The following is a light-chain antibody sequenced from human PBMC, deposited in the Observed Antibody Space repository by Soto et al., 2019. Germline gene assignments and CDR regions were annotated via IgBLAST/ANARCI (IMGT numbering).Light chain of an antibody. CDR2: GAS. CDR3: QQYGSSPIT. Sequence: EIVWTQSPGTMSLSPGERFTLSRRASQSVSSTYLAWYQQKPGQAPRLLIFGASSRATGIPDRFSGSGSGTDFTITISRLEPEDFAVYYCQQYGSSPITVGQGTRLDIK. V-gene: IGKV3-20*01. J-gene: IGKJ5*01. CDR1: QSVSSTY.